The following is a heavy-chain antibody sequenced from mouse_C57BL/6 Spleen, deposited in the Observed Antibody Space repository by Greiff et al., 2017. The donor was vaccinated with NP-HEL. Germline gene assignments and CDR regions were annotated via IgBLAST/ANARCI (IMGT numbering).Heavy chain of an antibody. CDR2: INPNNGGT. Sequence: EVKLQQSGPELVKPGASVKISCKASGYTFTDYYMNWVKQSHGKSLEWIGDINPNNGGTSYNQKFKGKATLTVDKSSSTAYMELRSLTSEDSAVYYCARGMGLRRYFDYWGQGTTLTVSS. J-gene: IGHJ2*01. CDR1: GYTFTDYY. CDR3: ARGMGLRRYFDY. D-gene: IGHD2-4*01. V-gene: IGHV1-26*01.